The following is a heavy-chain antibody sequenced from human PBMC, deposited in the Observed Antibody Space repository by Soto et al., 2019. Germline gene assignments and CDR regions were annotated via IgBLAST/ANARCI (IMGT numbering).Heavy chain of an antibody. CDR2: INHSGST. Sequence: SETLSLTCAVYGGSFSGYYWSWIRQPPGKGLEWIGEINHSGSTNYNPSLKSRVTISVDTSKNQFSLKLSSVTAADTAVYYCARGRVLRFLEWLSLSENWFDPWGQGTLVTVSS. CDR1: GGSFSGYY. D-gene: IGHD3-3*01. V-gene: IGHV4-34*01. CDR3: ARGRVLRFLEWLSLSENWFDP. J-gene: IGHJ5*02.